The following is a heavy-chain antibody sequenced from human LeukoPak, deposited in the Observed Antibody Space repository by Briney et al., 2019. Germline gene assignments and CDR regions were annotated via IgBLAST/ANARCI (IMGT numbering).Heavy chain of an antibody. CDR3: ATSRDGYNYYFDY. CDR1: GYSFTSYW. V-gene: IGHV5-51*01. J-gene: IGHJ4*02. D-gene: IGHD5-24*01. CDR2: IYPGDSDT. Sequence: GESLKISCKGSGYSFTSYWIGWVRQMPGKGLEWMGIIYPGDSDTRYSPSFQGQVTISADKSISTAYLQWSSLTASDTAMYYCATSRDGYNYYFDYWGQGTLVTVSS.